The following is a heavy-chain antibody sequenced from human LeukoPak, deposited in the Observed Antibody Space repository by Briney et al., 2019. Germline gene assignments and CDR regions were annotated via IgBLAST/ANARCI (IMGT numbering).Heavy chain of an antibody. V-gene: IGHV3-74*01. CDR3: ARILPGSFFDF. J-gene: IGHJ4*02. CDR2: IQSDGTTT. D-gene: IGHD2/OR15-2a*01. Sequence: PGGSLRLSCVTSAFSFSDYWMHWVRQAPGKGLVWVSRIQSDGTTTYADSVKGRFTLSRDTAKNTFYLQMNSLRAEDTAMYFCARILPGSFFDFWGQGSLVTVSS. CDR1: AFSFSDYW.